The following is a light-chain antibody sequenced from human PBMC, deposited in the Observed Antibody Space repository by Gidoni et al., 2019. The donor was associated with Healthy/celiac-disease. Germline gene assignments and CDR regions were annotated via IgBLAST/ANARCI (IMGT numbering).Light chain of an antibody. Sequence: EIVLTQSPATLSLSPGGRATLSCGASQSVSSYLAWYQQKPGQAPRLLIYDASNRATGIPARFSGSGSGTDFTLTISSLEPEDFAVYYCQQRSNWPLTFGGGTKVEIK. J-gene: IGKJ4*01. CDR2: DAS. CDR3: QQRSNWPLT. CDR1: QSVSSY. V-gene: IGKV3-11*01.